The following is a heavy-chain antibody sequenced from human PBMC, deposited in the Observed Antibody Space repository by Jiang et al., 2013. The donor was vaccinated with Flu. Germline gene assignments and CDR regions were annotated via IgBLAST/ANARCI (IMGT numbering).Heavy chain of an antibody. J-gene: IGHJ3*02. D-gene: IGHD5-24*01. CDR1: GYTFSTYS. Sequence: SGAEVKKPGASVRVSCKASGYTFSTYSVHWVRQAPGQRLEWMGWINAGNGNTKYSQKFQGRVTITRDTSASTAYMELSSLRSEDTAVYYCARTGDGYNYGAFDIWGQGTMVTVSS. CDR2: INAGNGNT. V-gene: IGHV1-3*01. CDR3: ARTGDGYNYGAFDI.